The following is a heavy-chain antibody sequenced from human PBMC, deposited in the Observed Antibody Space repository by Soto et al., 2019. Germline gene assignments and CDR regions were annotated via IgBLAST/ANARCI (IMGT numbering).Heavy chain of an antibody. CDR2: ISSSSSTI. J-gene: IGHJ4*02. D-gene: IGHD6-19*01. Sequence: VQLVESGGGLVQPGGSLRLSCAACGFTFSSYSMNWVRQAPGKGLEWVSYISSSSSTIYYADSVKGRFTISRDNAKNSLYLQMNSLRDEDTAVYYCARIIGSSGWYEGVDYWGQGTLVTVSS. V-gene: IGHV3-48*02. CDR3: ARIIGSSGWYEGVDY. CDR1: GFTFSSYS.